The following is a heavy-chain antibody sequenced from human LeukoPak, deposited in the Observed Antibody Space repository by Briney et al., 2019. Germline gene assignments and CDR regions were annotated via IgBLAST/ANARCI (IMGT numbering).Heavy chain of an antibody. Sequence: GGSLRLSCAASGFTFSSYSMNWVRQAPGQGLEWVAYISSTGGTTYYTDSVKGRLTISRDNSKNTLYLQMNSLRAEDTAVYYCARDLEDSSPFGAFDMWGQGTMVTVSS. D-gene: IGHD3-22*01. V-gene: IGHV3-48*01. CDR2: ISSTGGTT. CDR3: ARDLEDSSPFGAFDM. J-gene: IGHJ3*02. CDR1: GFTFSSYS.